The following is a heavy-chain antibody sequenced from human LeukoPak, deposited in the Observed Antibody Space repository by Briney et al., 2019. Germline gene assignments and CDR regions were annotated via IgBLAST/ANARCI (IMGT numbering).Heavy chain of an antibody. D-gene: IGHD6-19*01. V-gene: IGHV3-43*02. J-gene: IGHJ4*02. CDR2: ISGDGGST. Sequence: QPGGSLRLSCAAPGFMFHDYAIHWVRHAPGKGLEWVSLISGDGGSTFYADSVKGRFTISRDNSKTSLYLQMNSLRSDDTALYYCARESESSGWYDYWGQGTLVTVSS. CDR3: ARESESSGWYDY. CDR1: GFMFHDYA.